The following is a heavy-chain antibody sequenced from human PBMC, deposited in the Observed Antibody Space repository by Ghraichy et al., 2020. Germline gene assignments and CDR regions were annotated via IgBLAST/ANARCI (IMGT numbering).Heavy chain of an antibody. D-gene: IGHD3-3*01. CDR1: GGSFSGYY. CDR2: INHSGST. CDR3: ARGPMFMKSGYYRRRGYFDY. J-gene: IGHJ4*02. V-gene: IGHV4-34*01. Sequence: SQTLSLTCAVYGGSFSGYYWSWIRQPPGKGLEWIGEINHSGSTNYNPSLKSRVTISVDTSKNQFSLKLSSVTAADTAVYYCARGPMFMKSGYYRRRGYFDYWGQGTLVTVSS.